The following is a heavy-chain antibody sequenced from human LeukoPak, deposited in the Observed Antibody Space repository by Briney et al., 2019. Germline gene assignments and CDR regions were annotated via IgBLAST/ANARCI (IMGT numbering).Heavy chain of an antibody. CDR3: AREASDAFDI. V-gene: IGHV3-33*01. Sequence: GGSLRLSCAASGFTFSSYDMHGVRQAPGKGLGWVAVIWYDGSNKNCADSVKGQFTISRDNSKNTLFLQMNSLRAEDTAVYYCAREASDAFDIWGQGTMVTVSS. CDR2: IWYDGSNK. J-gene: IGHJ3*02. CDR1: GFTFSSYD.